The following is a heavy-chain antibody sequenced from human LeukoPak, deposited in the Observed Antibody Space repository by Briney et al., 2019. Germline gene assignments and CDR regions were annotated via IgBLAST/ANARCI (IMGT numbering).Heavy chain of an antibody. V-gene: IGHV1-69*13. Sequence: SVKVSCKASGGTFSSYAISWVRQAPGQGLEWMGGIIPIFGTANYAQKFQGRVTITAGESTSTAYMELSSLRSEDTAVYYCARGSGRYCSGGSCYIWFDPWGQGTLVTVSS. J-gene: IGHJ5*02. D-gene: IGHD2-15*01. CDR2: IIPIFGTA. CDR3: ARGSGRYCSGGSCYIWFDP. CDR1: GGTFSSYA.